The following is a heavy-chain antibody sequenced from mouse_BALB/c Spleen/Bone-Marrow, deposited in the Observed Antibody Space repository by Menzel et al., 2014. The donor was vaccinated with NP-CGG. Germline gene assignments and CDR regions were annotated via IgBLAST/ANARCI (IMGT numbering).Heavy chain of an antibody. CDR2: ISNGGGST. V-gene: IGHV5-12*02. J-gene: IGHJ4*01. Sequence: DVHLVESGGGLVQPGGPLKLSCATSGFTFSDYYMYWVRQTPEKRLEWVAYISNGGGSTYYPDTVKGRFTISRDNAKNTLYLQMSRLKSEDTAMYYCARHLYGNYGAMDYWGQGTSVTVSS. D-gene: IGHD2-1*01. CDR3: ARHLYGNYGAMDY. CDR1: GFTFSDYY.